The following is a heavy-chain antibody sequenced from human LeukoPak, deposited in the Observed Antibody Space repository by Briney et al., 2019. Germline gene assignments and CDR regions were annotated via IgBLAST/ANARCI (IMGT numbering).Heavy chain of an antibody. D-gene: IGHD3-9*01. CDR1: GFTFSSYG. CDR3: ARWGATGYGDY. J-gene: IGHJ4*02. CDR2: IIDSSSTI. V-gene: IGHV3-48*03. Sequence: PGGSLRLSCAASGFTFSSYGMNWVRQARGEGLEWVSYIIDSSSTIYYEDSVKGRLTISRDNAKNSLYLQMNSLRAEDTAVYYCARWGATGYGDYWGQGTLVTVSS.